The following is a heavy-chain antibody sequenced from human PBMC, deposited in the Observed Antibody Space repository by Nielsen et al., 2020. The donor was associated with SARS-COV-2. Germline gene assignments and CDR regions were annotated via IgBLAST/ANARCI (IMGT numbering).Heavy chain of an antibody. J-gene: IGHJ6*03. Sequence: SETLSLTCTVSGGSISNNYWSWVRKPPGKGLEWIGYILNSGSTSYNPAFKSRVTISVATSKKQFSLRLKSVTAADTAVYYCARLYCSSDTCYSLFDYMDDWGRGTTVTVSS. D-gene: IGHD2-2*01. CDR3: ARLYCSSDTCYSLFDYMDD. V-gene: IGHV4-59*08. CDR2: ILNSGST. CDR1: GGSISNNY.